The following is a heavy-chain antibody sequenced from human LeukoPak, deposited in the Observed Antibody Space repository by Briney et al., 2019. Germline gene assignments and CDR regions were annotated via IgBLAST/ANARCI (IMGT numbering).Heavy chain of an antibody. CDR2: INHSGST. V-gene: IGHV4-34*01. Sequence: SETLSLTCAVYGGSFSGYYWSWIRQPPGKGLEWIGEINHSGSTNYNPSLKSRVTISVDTPKNQFSLKLSSVTAADTAVYYCARVRPTYCSSTSCYITGTLRYYYMDVWGKGTTVTVSS. CDR3: ARVRPTYCSSTSCYITGTLRYYYMDV. D-gene: IGHD2-2*02. CDR1: GGSFSGYY. J-gene: IGHJ6*03.